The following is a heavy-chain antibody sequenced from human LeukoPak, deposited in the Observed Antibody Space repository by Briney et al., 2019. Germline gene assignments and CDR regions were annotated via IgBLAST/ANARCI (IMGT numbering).Heavy chain of an antibody. V-gene: IGHV4-59*01. CDR1: GGSISGYY. CDR3: ARDFSSGYFPDAFDI. CDR2: IYYTGST. Sequence: SETLSLTCTVSGGSISGYYWSWIRQPPGKGLEWIGYIYYTGSTNYSPSLRSRVTISVDTSKNQFSLKLSSVTAADTAVYYCARDFSSGYFPDAFDIWGQGTMVTVSS. D-gene: IGHD3-22*01. J-gene: IGHJ3*02.